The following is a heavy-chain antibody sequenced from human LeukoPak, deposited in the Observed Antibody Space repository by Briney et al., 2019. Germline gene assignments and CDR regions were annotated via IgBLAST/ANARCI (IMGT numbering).Heavy chain of an antibody. CDR3: ARDPARAMIRY. V-gene: IGHV3-53*01. CDR2: IYSGGST. D-gene: IGHD3-22*01. CDR1: GFTVSSSY. J-gene: IGHJ4*02. Sequence: GGSLRLSCAASGFTVSSSYMSWVRQAPGKGLEWVSVIYSGGSTYYADSVKGRFTISRDNSKNTLYLQMNSLRAEDTAVYYCARDPARAMIRYWGQGTLVTVSS.